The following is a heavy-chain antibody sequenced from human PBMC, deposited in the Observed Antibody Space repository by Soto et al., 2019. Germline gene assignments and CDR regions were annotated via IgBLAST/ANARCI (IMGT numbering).Heavy chain of an antibody. CDR2: IYYRGSA. J-gene: IGHJ4*02. CDR3: ATEGGYSYGDFDY. Sequence: SETLSLTCTVSGGSISDYYWSWIRQPPGKGLEWIGYIYYRGSANYNPSLKSRVTMSLDTSRNQFSLKLSSVTAADTAVYYCATEGGYSYGDFDYWGQGTLVTVSS. CDR1: GGSISDYY. D-gene: IGHD5-18*01. V-gene: IGHV4-59*01.